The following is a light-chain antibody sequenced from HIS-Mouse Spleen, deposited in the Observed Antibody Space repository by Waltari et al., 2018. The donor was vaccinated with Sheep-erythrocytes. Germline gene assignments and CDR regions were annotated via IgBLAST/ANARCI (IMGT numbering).Light chain of an antibody. CDR3: QSYDSSLSGSV. V-gene: IGLV1-40*01. J-gene: IGLJ2*01. CDR1: SPNIGAGYY. Sequence: QSVLTQPPSVSGAPGQRVTISCTGRSPNIGAGYYVHWYQQLPGTAPKLPIYGNSNRPSGVPDRFSGSKSGTSASLAITGLQAEDEADYYCQSYDSSLSGSVFGGGTKLTVL. CDR2: GNS.